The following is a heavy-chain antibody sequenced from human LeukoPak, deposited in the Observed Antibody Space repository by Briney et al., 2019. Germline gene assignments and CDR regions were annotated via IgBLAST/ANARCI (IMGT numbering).Heavy chain of an antibody. Sequence: GASVKVSCKASGYTFTSYGISWVRQAPGQGLEWMGWISAYNGNTNYAQKLQGRVTMTTDTSTSIAYMELSSLRSEDTAVYYCARGGVRQKRTVVTLPSDYWGQGTLVTVSS. D-gene: IGHD4-23*01. CDR3: ARGGVRQKRTVVTLPSDY. V-gene: IGHV1-18*01. CDR1: GYTFTSYG. CDR2: ISAYNGNT. J-gene: IGHJ4*02.